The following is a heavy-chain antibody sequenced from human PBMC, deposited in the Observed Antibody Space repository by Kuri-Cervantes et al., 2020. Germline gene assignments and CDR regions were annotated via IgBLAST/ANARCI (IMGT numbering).Heavy chain of an antibody. Sequence: ESLKISCTVSGGSISSSSYYWGWIRQPPGKGLEWIGSIYYSGSTYYNPSLKSRVTISVDTSKNQFSLKLSSVTAADTAVYYCARVIDYGSGSYWDYWGQGTLVTVSS. V-gene: IGHV4-39*07. J-gene: IGHJ4*02. D-gene: IGHD3-10*01. CDR2: IYYSGST. CDR1: GGSISSSSYY. CDR3: ARVIDYGSGSYWDY.